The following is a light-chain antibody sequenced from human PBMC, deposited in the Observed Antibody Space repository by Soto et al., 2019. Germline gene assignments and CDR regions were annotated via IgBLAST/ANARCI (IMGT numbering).Light chain of an antibody. CDR1: KSISSW. Sequence: DIRMSEAPVTLSSAVGDTVTITCPASKSISSWLAWYQQKPGKPTKLLIYKASSLHSGVTSRFSGSGSGTEFPLPISSLQPDDFATYYCQQYNRPWTFGQGPKV. CDR2: KAS. J-gene: IGKJ1*01. CDR3: QQYNRPWT. V-gene: IGKV1-5*03.